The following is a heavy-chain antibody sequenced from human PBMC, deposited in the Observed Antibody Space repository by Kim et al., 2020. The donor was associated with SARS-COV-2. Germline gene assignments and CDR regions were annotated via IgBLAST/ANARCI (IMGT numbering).Heavy chain of an antibody. V-gene: IGHV1-46*01. CDR1: GYTFTSYY. D-gene: IGHD3-10*02. CDR2: INPSGGST. Sequence: ASVKVSCKASGYTFTSYYMHWVRQAPGQGLEWMGIINPSGGSTSYAQKFQGRVTMTRDTSTSKAYMELSSMSSEDTGVYYCARGSAVRPFLFYGMYVGC. CDR3: ARGSAVRPFLFYGMYV. J-gene: IGHJ6*02.